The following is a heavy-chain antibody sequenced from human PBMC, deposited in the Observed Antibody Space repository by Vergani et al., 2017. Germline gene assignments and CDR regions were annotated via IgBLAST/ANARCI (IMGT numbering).Heavy chain of an antibody. CDR3: ARMYSSGWTPFDY. CDR2: FDPEDGET. V-gene: IGHV1-24*01. J-gene: IGHJ4*02. Sequence: QVQLVQSGAEVKKPGASVKVSCKVSGYTLTELSMHWVRQAPGKGLEWMGGFDPEDGETIYAQKFQGRVTITADKSTSTAYMELSSLRSEDTAVYYCARMYSSGWTPFDYWGQGTLVTVSS. CDR1: GYTLTELS. D-gene: IGHD6-19*01.